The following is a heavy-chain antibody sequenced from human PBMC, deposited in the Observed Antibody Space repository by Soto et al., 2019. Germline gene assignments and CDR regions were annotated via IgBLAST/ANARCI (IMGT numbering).Heavy chain of an antibody. CDR3: AREDYGDYGGXFDY. CDR2: INHSGST. J-gene: IGHJ4*02. Sequence: SETLSLTCAVSGGSISSSNWWTWVRQPPGKGLEWIGEINHSGSTNYNPSLKSRVTISVDTSKNQFSLKLSSVTAADTAVYYCAREDYGDYGGXFDYWGQGSLVTVSS. V-gene: IGHV4-4*02. D-gene: IGHD4-17*01. CDR1: GGSISSSNW.